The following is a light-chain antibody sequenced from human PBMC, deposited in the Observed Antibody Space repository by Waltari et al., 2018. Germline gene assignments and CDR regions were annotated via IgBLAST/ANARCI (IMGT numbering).Light chain of an antibody. V-gene: IGLV1-36*01. Sequence: QSALTQPPSVSGAPRQRVTTPCSGSSSNIGDSAVNCYQQFPGKSPKLVIYYDDLLPSGVSDRFSGSKSGSSASLAISGLQSEDEALYFCAAWDVSLNALIFGGGTKLTVL. CDR3: AAWDVSLNALI. J-gene: IGLJ2*01. CDR2: YDD. CDR1: SSNIGDSA.